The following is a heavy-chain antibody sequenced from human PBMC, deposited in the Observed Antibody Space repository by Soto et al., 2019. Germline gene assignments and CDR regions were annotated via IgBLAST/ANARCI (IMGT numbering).Heavy chain of an antibody. CDR1: GFTFSRYG. CDR2: VSFDGRNK. Sequence: QVQLVESGGGVVQPGRSLRLSCAASGFTFSRYGIHWVRQAPGKGLEWMATVSFDGRNKYYADSVKGRFTISRDNSKNMVYLQMNSLRAEDTALYYCAKEGMIREFVIKGFDSWGQGTLVTVSS. D-gene: IGHD3-10*01. CDR3: AKEGMIREFVIKGFDS. J-gene: IGHJ4*02. V-gene: IGHV3-30*18.